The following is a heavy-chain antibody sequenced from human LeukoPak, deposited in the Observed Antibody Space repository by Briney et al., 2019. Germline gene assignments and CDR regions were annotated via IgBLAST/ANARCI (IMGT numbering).Heavy chain of an antibody. CDR1: GFTFSSYA. D-gene: IGHD3-22*01. CDR3: ARDEYYYDSSGSFDP. CDR2: ISGSGGST. Sequence: GGSLRPSCAASGFTFSSYAMSWVRQAPGKGLEWVSAISGSGGSTYYADSVKGRFTISRDNSKNTLYLQMNSLRAEDTAVYYCARDEYYYDSSGSFDPWGQGTLVTVSS. V-gene: IGHV3-23*01. J-gene: IGHJ5*02.